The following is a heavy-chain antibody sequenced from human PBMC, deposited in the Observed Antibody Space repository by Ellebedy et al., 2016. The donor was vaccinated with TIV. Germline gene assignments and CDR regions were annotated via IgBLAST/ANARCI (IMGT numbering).Heavy chain of an antibody. J-gene: IGHJ4*02. CDR3: ASSPLDYYGSGSHSPDYFDY. CDR1: GYTFTGYY. D-gene: IGHD3-10*01. V-gene: IGHV1-2*02. CDR2: INPNSGGT. Sequence: ASVKVSCXASGYTFTGYYMHWVRQAPGQGLEWMGWINPNSGGTNYAQKFQGRVTITADKSTSTAYMELSSLRSEDTAVYYCASSPLDYYGSGSHSPDYFDYWGQGTLVTVSS.